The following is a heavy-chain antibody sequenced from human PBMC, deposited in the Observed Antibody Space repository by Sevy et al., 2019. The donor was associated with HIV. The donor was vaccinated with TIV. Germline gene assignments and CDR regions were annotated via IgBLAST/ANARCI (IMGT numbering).Heavy chain of an antibody. CDR2: IYTGDNT. J-gene: IGHJ3*02. D-gene: IGHD3-22*01. CDR1: GFTVNSNY. Sequence: GGSLRLSCAATGFTVNSNYMSWVRQAPGKGLEWVSIIYTGDNTYYTDSVKGRFTISRENSKNTLYLQMNSLRAKDTAVYDCARLSVYYYDSDGYYTTGNAFDIWGQGTMVTVSS. V-gene: IGHV3-53*01. CDR3: ARLSVYYYDSDGYYTTGNAFDI.